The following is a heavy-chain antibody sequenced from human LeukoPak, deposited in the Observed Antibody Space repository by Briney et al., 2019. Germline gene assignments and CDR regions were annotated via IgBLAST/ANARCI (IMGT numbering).Heavy chain of an antibody. V-gene: IGHV1-2*02. CDR3: ARSHSSSWYGVDY. CDR1: GYTFTDYY. Sequence: GASVKVSCKAPGYTFTDYYMHWVRQAPGQGLEWMGWINPNSGGTNYAQKFQGRVTMTRDTSTSTAYMELRSLRSDDTAVYYCARSHSSSWYGVDYWGQGTLVTVSS. CDR2: INPNSGGT. J-gene: IGHJ4*02. D-gene: IGHD6-13*01.